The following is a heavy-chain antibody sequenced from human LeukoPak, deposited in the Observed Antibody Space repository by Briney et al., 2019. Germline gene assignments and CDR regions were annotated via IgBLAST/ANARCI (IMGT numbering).Heavy chain of an antibody. CDR3: ARGGGEVDY. CDR2: ISSSSSYI. CDR1: GFTFSSYS. Sequence: GGSLRLSCAASGFTFSSYSMNWVRQAPGKGLEWVSSISSSSSYIYYADSVKGRFAISRDNAKNSLYLQMNSLRAEDTAVFYCARGGGEVDYWGQGTLVTVSS. V-gene: IGHV3-21*01. D-gene: IGHD3-16*01. J-gene: IGHJ4*02.